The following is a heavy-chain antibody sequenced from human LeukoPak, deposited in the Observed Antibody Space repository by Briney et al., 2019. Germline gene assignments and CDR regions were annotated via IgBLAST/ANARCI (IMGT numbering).Heavy chain of an antibody. Sequence: ASVKVSCKASGYTFTSYAMHWVRQAPGQRLEWMGWINAGNGNTKYSQELQGRVTMTTDTSTSTAYMELRSLRSDDTAVYYCARDTHRTSDAFDIWGQGTMVTVSS. CDR3: ARDTHRTSDAFDI. V-gene: IGHV1-3*01. J-gene: IGHJ3*02. CDR1: GYTFTSYA. CDR2: INAGNGNT.